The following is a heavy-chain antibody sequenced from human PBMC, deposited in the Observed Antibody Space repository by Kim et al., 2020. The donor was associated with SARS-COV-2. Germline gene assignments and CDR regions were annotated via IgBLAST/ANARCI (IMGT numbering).Heavy chain of an antibody. J-gene: IGHJ6*02. Sequence: GGSLRLSCAASGFTFSSYGMHWVRQAPGKGLEWVAVIWYDGSNKYYADSVKGRFTISRDNSKNTLYLQMDSLRAEDTAVYYCAREPVDTAMERPRDDYGMDVWGQGPTVTVSS. CDR1: GFTFSSYG. D-gene: IGHD5-18*01. V-gene: IGHV3-33*08. CDR3: AREPVDTAMERPRDDYGMDV. CDR2: IWYDGSNK.